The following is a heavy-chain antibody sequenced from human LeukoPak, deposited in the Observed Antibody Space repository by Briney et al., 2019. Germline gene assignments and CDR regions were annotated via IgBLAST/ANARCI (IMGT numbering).Heavy chain of an antibody. J-gene: IGHJ3*02. V-gene: IGHV5-51*01. D-gene: IGHD5-12*01. Sequence: GESLKISCKGSGYSFTYYWIGWVRQMPGKGLEWMGIIYPADSDTRYSPSFQGQVTISTDKSITTAYLQWSSLKASDTAMYYCARRPILGARSTAFDIWGQGTMVAVSS. CDR3: ARRPILGARSTAFDI. CDR1: GYSFTYYW. CDR2: IYPADSDT.